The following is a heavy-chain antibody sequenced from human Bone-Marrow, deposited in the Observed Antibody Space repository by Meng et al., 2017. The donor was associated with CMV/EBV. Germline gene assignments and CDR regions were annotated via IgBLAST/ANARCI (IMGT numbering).Heavy chain of an antibody. CDR1: GYTFTSYG. Sequence: ASVKVSCKASGYTFTSYGISWVRQAPGQGLEWMGWISAYNGNTNYAQKFQDRVTMTTETSTTTAYMELRSLRSDDTAIYYCARDRPREYQLLRSRVKRDYYGLDVWGQGTTVTGSS. CDR3: ARDRPREYQLLRSRVKRDYYGLDV. V-gene: IGHV1-18*01. CDR2: ISAYNGNT. D-gene: IGHD2-2*01. J-gene: IGHJ6*01.